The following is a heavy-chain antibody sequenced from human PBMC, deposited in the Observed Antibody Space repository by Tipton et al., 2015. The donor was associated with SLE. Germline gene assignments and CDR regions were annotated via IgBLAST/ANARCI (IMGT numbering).Heavy chain of an antibody. D-gene: IGHD2-15*01. CDR1: GFSVSSNY. V-gene: IGHV3-66*02. J-gene: IGHJ4*02. CDR3: ANDGYPYFFDS. Sequence: SLRLSCAASGFSVSSNYITWVRQAPGKGLEWVSVLFRGGSTYYADSVKGRFSISRDNSENTLYLQMDSLRVEDTALYYCANDGYPYFFDSWGQGTQVTVSS. CDR2: LFRGGST.